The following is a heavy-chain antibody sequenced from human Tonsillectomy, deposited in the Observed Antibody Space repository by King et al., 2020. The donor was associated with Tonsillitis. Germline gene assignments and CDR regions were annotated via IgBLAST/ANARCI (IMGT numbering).Heavy chain of an antibody. D-gene: IGHD6-13*01. Sequence: VTLKESGPELVKPTQTLTLTCTFSGFSLSASGMCVSWIRQPPGKPLEWLALIDWVNDKYYSTSLRTRLTISKDTAKNQVALTMTNVDPVDTATYFCARTPVVATAARYFDCWGQGILVTVSS. V-gene: IGHV2-70*13. J-gene: IGHJ4*02. CDR1: GFSLSASGMC. CDR3: ARTPVVATAARYFDC. CDR2: IDWVNDK.